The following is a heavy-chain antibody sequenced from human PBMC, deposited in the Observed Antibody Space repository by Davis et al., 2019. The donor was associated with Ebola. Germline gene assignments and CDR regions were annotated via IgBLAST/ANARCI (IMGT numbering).Heavy chain of an antibody. V-gene: IGHV3-30*04. CDR1: GFTFSSYA. CDR3: ATDTAMETGY. Sequence: GGSLRLSCAASGFTFSSYAMHWVRQAPGKGLEWVAVISYDGSNKYYADSVKGRFTISRDNSKNTLYLQMNSLRAEDTAVYYCATDTAMETGYWGQGTLVTVSS. J-gene: IGHJ4*02. CDR2: ISYDGSNK. D-gene: IGHD5-18*01.